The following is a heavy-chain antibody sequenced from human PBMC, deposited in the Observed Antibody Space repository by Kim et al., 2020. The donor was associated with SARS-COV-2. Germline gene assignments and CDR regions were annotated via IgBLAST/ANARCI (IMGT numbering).Heavy chain of an antibody. CDR2: INAGNGYT. D-gene: IGHD6-13*01. Sequence: ASVKVSCKASGYTFTSYAMHWVRQAPGQRLEWMGWINAGNGYTKYSQKFQGRVTITRDTSASTAYMELSSLRSEDTAVYYCARNPSGYSSSWYDSWFDPWGQGTLVTVSS. V-gene: IGHV1-3*01. CDR1: GYTFTSYA. CDR3: ARNPSGYSSSWYDSWFDP. J-gene: IGHJ5*02.